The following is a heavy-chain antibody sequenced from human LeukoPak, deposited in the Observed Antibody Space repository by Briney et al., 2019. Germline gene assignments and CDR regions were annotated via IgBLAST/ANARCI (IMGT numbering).Heavy chain of an antibody. CDR1: GFTFSSYS. D-gene: IGHD1-7*01. V-gene: IGHV3-21*01. Sequence: PGGSLRLSCAASGFTFSSYSMNWVRLAPGKGLEWVSSISSSSSYIYYADSVKGRFTISRDNAKNSLYLQMNSLRAEDTAVYYCARELELHYAFDIWGQGTMVTVSS. J-gene: IGHJ3*02. CDR2: ISSSSSYI. CDR3: ARELELHYAFDI.